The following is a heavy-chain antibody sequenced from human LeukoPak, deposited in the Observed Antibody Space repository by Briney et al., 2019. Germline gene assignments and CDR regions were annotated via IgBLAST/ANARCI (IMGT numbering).Heavy chain of an antibody. J-gene: IGHJ3*02. CDR2: INSDGSST. CDR1: GFTFSSYW. V-gene: IGHV3-74*01. Sequence: PGGTLRLSCAASGFTFSSYWMHWVRQAPGKGLVWVSRINSDGSSTSYADSVKGRFTISRDNAKNTLYLQMNSLRAEDTAVYYCARGGSAAAGRVRAFDIWGQGTMVTVSS. CDR3: ARGGSAAAGRVRAFDI. D-gene: IGHD6-13*01.